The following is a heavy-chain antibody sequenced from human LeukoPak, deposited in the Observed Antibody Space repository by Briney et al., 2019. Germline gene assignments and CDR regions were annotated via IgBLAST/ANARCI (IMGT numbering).Heavy chain of an antibody. Sequence: GRSLRLSCAASGFTFSSYAMHWVRQAPGKGLEWVAVISYDGSNKYYADSVKGRFTISRDNSKNTLYLQMNSLRAEDTAVYYCARRGLYGSGSYYAFDIWGQGTMVTVFS. CDR1: GFTFSSYA. J-gene: IGHJ3*02. CDR2: ISYDGSNK. V-gene: IGHV3-30*04. CDR3: ARRGLYGSGSYYAFDI. D-gene: IGHD3-10*01.